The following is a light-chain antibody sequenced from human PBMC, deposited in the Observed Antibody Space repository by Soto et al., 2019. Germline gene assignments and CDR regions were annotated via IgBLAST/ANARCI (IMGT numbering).Light chain of an antibody. CDR2: DND. J-gene: IGLJ2*01. V-gene: IGLV1-51*01. Sequence: QAVVTQPPSVSAAPGQKVTISCSGSSSNIGNNYVFWYQQLPGTAPKLLIYDNDKRPSGIPDRFSGSKSGTSATLGITGFQTGDEADCYCATWDRSLSVGVFGGGTKLTVL. CDR1: SSNIGNNY. CDR3: ATWDRSLSVGV.